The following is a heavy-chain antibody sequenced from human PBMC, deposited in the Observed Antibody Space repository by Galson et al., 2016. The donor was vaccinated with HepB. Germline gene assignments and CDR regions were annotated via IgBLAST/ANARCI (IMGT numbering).Heavy chain of an antibody. J-gene: IGHJ4*02. CDR1: GFIFSNYA. CDR3: AKAVTRNTIFGVVTGKEGAHYGRDS. CDR2: ISGSGGST. V-gene: IGHV3-23*01. Sequence: SLRLSCAASGFIFSNYAMSWVRQVPGKGLEWVSAISGSGGSTHYADSVKGRFTISRDNSKNTLYLQMNSLRAEDTAVYYCAKAVTRNTIFGVVTGKEGAHYGRDSWGQGLRVSVSS. D-gene: IGHD3-3*01.